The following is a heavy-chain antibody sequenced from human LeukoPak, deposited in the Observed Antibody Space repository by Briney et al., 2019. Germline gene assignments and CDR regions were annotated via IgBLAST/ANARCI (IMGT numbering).Heavy chain of an antibody. D-gene: IGHD4-17*01. Sequence: GASVKVSCKASGYTFTSYGIIWVRQAPGQGLEWMGWMNPNSGNTGYAQKFQGRVTMTRNTSISTAYMELSSLRSEDTAVYYCARGTTVTTSQINYYYYGMDVWGQGTTVTVSS. CDR1: GYTFTSYG. V-gene: IGHV1-8*02. CDR2: MNPNSGNT. J-gene: IGHJ6*02. CDR3: ARGTTVTTSQINYYYYGMDV.